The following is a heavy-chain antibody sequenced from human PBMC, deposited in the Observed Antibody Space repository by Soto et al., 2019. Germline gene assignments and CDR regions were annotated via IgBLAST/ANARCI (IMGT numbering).Heavy chain of an antibody. J-gene: IGHJ5*02. V-gene: IGHV4-39*01. CDR1: GGSISSSSYY. D-gene: IGHD3-22*01. Sequence: PSETLSLTCTVSGGSISSSSYYWGWIRQPPGKGLEWIGSIYYSGSTYYNPSLKSRVTISVDTSKNQFSLKLSSVTAADTAVYYCARHRAYYYDSSGYYYSFCLGNWFDPWGQGTLVTVSS. CDR2: IYYSGST. CDR3: ARHRAYYYDSSGYYYSFCLGNWFDP.